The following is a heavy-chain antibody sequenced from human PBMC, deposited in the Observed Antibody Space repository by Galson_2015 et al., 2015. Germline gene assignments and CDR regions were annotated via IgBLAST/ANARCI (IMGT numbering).Heavy chain of an antibody. D-gene: IGHD1-26*01. Sequence: SLRLSCAASGFTFSSSAMHWVRQAPGKGLEWVAVIRHDGGEHYADSVKGRFSISRDNSKNTLYLQMNSLRAEDTAVYYCAREIVGATDFDFWGQGTLVTVSS. CDR2: IRHDGGE. CDR1: GFTFSSSA. V-gene: IGHV3-30*01. CDR3: AREIVGATDFDF. J-gene: IGHJ4*02.